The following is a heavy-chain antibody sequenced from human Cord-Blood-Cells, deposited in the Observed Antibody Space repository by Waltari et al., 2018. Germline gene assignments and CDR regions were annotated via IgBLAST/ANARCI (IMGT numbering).Heavy chain of an antibody. CDR2: IYPSESDT. D-gene: IGHD7-27*01. V-gene: IGHV5-51*01. Sequence: EVQPLQSGAEVKKPGESLKISCKGSGYSFTSYWIVWVRQMPGKGVKWMGNIYPSESDTRYSPAYQGQVTNSTDKSFNTAFLQWSSLKASVTAMYYCARQLGGLTAATFTDYWGQGTLVNLSS. CDR1: GYSFTSYW. CDR3: ARQLGGLTAATFTDY. J-gene: IGHJ4*02.